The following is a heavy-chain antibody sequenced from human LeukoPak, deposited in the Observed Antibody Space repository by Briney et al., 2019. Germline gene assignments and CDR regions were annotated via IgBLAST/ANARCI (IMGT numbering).Heavy chain of an antibody. D-gene: IGHD5-24*01. CDR1: GCTFTSYY. J-gene: IGHJ6*02. CDR3: AREPRRDGHNGMDV. V-gene: IGHV1-46*01. Sequence: ASVQVSFQASGCTFTSYYMHWVRQAPGQGLEWVGIINPGDGCTSYAQKLQGRATMSRDTSTSTLYMELSSLRSEDTAVYYCAREPRRDGHNGMDVWGQGTTVTVSS. CDR2: INPGDGCT.